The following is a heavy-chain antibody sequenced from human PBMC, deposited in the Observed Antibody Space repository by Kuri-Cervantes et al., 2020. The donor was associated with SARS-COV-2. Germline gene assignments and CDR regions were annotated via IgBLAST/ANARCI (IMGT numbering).Heavy chain of an antibody. J-gene: IGHJ4*02. CDR3: ARPAGYCSSTSCFEDY. D-gene: IGHD2-2*01. CDR2: IYYTGST. CDR1: AGSISSYY. V-gene: IGHV4-59*12. Sequence: SETLSLTCTVSAGSISSYYWSWIRQPPGKGLEWIGYIYYTGSTNYNPSLKSRGTISLDTSKNQFSLKLSSVTAADTAVYYCARPAGYCSSTSCFEDYWGQGTLVTVSS.